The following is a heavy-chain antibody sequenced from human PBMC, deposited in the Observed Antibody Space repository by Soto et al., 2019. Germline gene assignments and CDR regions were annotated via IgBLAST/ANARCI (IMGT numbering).Heavy chain of an antibody. Sequence: GASVKVSCNSSGYTFTGSGISWVRLAPRHGFGWMGCIRAYNANTNCAQKLEGRGKMTTDTSTSTAYLELRRLRSDDTAVYYCARERIRWYYDRSGYYFDSLGQGTLVNVYS. D-gene: IGHD3-22*01. V-gene: IGHV1-18*04. CDR3: ARERIRWYYDRSGYYFDS. CDR2: IRAYNANT. CDR1: GYTFTGSG. J-gene: IGHJ4*02.